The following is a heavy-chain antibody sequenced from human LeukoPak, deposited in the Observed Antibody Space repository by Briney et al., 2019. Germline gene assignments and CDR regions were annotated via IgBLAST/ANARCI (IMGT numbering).Heavy chain of an antibody. CDR3: ASGACSRTSCYSLDY. D-gene: IGHD2-2*01. CDR2: IIPIFDSA. V-gene: IGHV1-69*01. J-gene: IGHJ4*02. Sequence: SCKAXXGTXXNXAISWVRQAPGQGLEWMGXIIPIFDSAVYARKFQDRITIIADGSTKKAYMELYSLRPEDTAVYYCASGACSRTSCYSLDYWGQGTLVTVPS. CDR1: XGTXXNXA.